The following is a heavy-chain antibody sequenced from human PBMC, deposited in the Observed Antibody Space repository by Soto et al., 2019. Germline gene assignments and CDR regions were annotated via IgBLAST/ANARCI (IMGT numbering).Heavy chain of an antibody. D-gene: IGHD3-3*01. Sequence: KLSFASCGLTVWSLWVGGLLQAPGKGLEGVAVISYDGSKTHYADSVKGRFTISRDNSKNTLYLEMNRLRVEDTAVYSCAKDLQAYYGFRSGYSGFGYWGLGTLVTGSS. J-gene: IGHJ4*02. CDR1: GLTVWSLW. CDR2: ISYDGSKT. CDR3: AKDLQAYYGFRSGYSGFGY. V-gene: IGHV3-30*18.